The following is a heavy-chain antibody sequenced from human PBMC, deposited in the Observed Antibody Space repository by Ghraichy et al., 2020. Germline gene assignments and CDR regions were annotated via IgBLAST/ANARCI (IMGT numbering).Heavy chain of an antibody. J-gene: IGHJ6*02. D-gene: IGHD1-26*01. CDR3: TKSLWEYYYYGMDV. V-gene: IGHV3-23*01. CDR2: ISGSGGST. Sequence: GGSRRLSCAASGFTFSSYAMSWVRQAPGKGLEWVSAISGSGGSTYYADSVKGRFTISRDNSKNTLYLQMNSLRAEDTAVYYCTKSLWEYYYYGMDVWGQGTTVTVSS. CDR1: GFTFSSYA.